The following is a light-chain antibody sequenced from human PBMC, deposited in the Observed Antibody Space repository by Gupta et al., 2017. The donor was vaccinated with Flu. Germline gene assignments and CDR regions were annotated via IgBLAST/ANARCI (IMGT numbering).Light chain of an antibody. CDR1: SGYRARYNY. Sequence: ILISCTCPSGYRARYNYVSWYQQHPGKAPKFRIYDVSNWPSGVSDRFSGYKSSNTDSLTISVLQAEDEADYDCRSYTDATTRFVFGGGTKFTVL. J-gene: IGLJ2*01. V-gene: IGLV2-14*04. CDR3: RSYTDATTRFV. CDR2: DVS.